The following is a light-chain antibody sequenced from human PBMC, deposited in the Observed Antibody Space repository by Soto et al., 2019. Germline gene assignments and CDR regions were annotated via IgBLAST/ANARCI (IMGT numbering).Light chain of an antibody. CDR3: TSYTITSPYV. CDR1: SSDIGRYNF. J-gene: IGLJ1*01. CDR2: EAT. V-gene: IGLV2-14*01. Sequence: QSSLTKHASMSGSPGQSITISCTGTSSDIGRYNFVSWYQHHPGKAPKLIIYEATKRPSGVSYRFSGSKSGNTASLTISGLQAEDEADYYCTSYTITSPYVFGTGTRSPS.